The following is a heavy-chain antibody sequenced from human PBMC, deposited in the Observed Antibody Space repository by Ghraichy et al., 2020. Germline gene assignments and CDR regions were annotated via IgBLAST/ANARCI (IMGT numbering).Heavy chain of an antibody. J-gene: IGHJ4*02. CDR2: IRYDGTNE. CDR3: ARALAAAEYY. CDR1: GFTFSSYG. V-gene: IGHV3-30*02. D-gene: IGHD6-13*01. Sequence: GGSLRLSCAASGFTFSSYGMHWVRQAPGKGLEWVAFIRYDGTNEYYTDSVKGRFTISRDKSNGTLYLQMNSLRAEDTAVYYCARALAAAEYYWGQGTLVTVSS.